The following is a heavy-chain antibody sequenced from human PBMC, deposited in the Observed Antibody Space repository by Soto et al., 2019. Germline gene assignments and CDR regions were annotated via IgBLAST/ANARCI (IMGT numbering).Heavy chain of an antibody. Sequence: QVQLQESGPGLVKPSQTLSLTCTVSGGSISSGAYYWSWIRQHPGKGLEWIGYIYYSGSTYYNPSLKSRVTISVDTSKNQFSLKLSSVTAADTAVYYCARDQTGWRHAFDIWGQGTMVTVSS. V-gene: IGHV4-31*03. CDR1: GGSISSGAYY. CDR3: ARDQTGWRHAFDI. J-gene: IGHJ3*02. CDR2: IYYSGST. D-gene: IGHD3-3*01.